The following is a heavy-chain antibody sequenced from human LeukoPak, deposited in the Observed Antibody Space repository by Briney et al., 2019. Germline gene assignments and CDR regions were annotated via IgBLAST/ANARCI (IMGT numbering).Heavy chain of an antibody. V-gene: IGHV4-39*01. CDR3: ARRMNTHQSDYFDY. J-gene: IGHJ4*02. D-gene: IGHD2-15*01. Sequence: SETLSLTCTVSGGSISSSSYYWGWIRQPPGKGLEWIGSIYYSGSTYYNPSLKSRVTISVDTSKNQFSLKLSSVTAADTAVYYCARRMNTHQSDYFDYWGQGTLVTVSS. CDR1: GGSISSSSYY. CDR2: IYYSGST.